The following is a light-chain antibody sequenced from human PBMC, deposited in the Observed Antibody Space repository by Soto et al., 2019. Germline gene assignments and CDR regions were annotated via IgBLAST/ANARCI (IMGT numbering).Light chain of an antibody. J-gene: IGLJ1*01. CDR1: SSNIGGNS. Sequence: QSVTTQPPSVSAAPGQKVTISCSGSSSNIGGNSVSWYQQLPGTAPKLLIYDDNKRPSGIPDRFSGSKSGTSATLGITGFQTGDEADYYCGSWDSSLSAYVFGTGTKLIVL. CDR3: GSWDSSLSAYV. CDR2: DDN. V-gene: IGLV1-51*01.